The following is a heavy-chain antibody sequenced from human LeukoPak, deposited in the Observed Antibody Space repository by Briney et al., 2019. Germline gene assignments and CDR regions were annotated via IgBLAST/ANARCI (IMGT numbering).Heavy chain of an antibody. CDR1: GGSISSGDYY. D-gene: IGHD4-17*01. CDR3: AIGHTVTEFDY. Sequence: SETLSLTCPVSGGSISSGDYYWSWIRQPPRQGPAWIGYIYYSGSTHYNPSLKSRVTISVDTSKNQFSLKLSSVTAADTAVYYCAIGHTVTEFDYWGQGTLVTVSS. J-gene: IGHJ4*02. V-gene: IGHV4-30-4*01. CDR2: IYYSGST.